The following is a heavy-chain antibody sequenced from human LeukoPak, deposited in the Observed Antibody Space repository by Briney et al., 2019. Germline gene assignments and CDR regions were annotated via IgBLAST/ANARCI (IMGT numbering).Heavy chain of an antibody. Sequence: KPSETLSLTCSVSGDPISSYYWSWIRQPPGKGLEWIGYIYYRGSTKYNPSLKSRVTLLADTSKNQLFLKLSSVTAADTAVYYCARAKSGVAGFFDYWGQGALVTVSS. CDR1: GDPISSYY. J-gene: IGHJ4*02. V-gene: IGHV4-59*01. CDR3: ARAKSGVAGFFDY. D-gene: IGHD6-19*01. CDR2: IYYRGST.